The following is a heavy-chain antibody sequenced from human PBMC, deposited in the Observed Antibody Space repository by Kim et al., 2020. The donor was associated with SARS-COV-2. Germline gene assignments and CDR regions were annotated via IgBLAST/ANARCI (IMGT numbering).Heavy chain of an antibody. CDR3: TTLRFSDGMAV. D-gene: IGHD3-3*01. Sequence: GGSLRPSCAASGFTLSDAWMSWVRQVPGKWLEWVGRIKAKAAGGTAEYPASATGRFTISRDDSQYTLYVQMSSLKIEDTAVYYCTTLRFSDGMAVWGQRTTVTVS. CDR1: GFTLSDAW. J-gene: IGHJ6*02. V-gene: IGHV3-15*05. CDR2: IKAKAAGGTA.